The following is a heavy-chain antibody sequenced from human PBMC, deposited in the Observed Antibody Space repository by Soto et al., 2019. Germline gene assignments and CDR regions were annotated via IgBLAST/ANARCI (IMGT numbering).Heavy chain of an antibody. CDR2: INLNGGT. Sequence: SETLSLTCAVYGGSFSGYYWSWIRQPPGKGLEWIGEINLNGGTTYSPSLKSRVTISVDTSKNQFSLKLTSVTAADTAVYYCARVPFGLVIRYYFDYWGQGTLVTVSS. CDR1: GGSFSGYY. J-gene: IGHJ4*02. CDR3: ARVPFGLVIRYYFDY. D-gene: IGHD3-9*01. V-gene: IGHV4-34*01.